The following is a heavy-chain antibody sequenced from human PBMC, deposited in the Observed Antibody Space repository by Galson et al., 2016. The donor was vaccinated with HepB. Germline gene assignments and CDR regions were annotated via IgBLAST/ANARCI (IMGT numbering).Heavy chain of an antibody. D-gene: IGHD5-12*01. CDR2: ISGSGYII. CDR3: AREGAYSGNDFGGGFDF. CDR1: GFTLNSHK. V-gene: IGHV3-48*02. Sequence: SLRLPCAASGFTLNSHKMQWVRQAPGKGLEWRSDISGSGYIIQYADSVKGRFTTSRDNAKHSLFLKMNSLRDEDTAVYYWAREGAYSGNDFGGGFDFGGQGTLVSVST. J-gene: IGHJ4*02.